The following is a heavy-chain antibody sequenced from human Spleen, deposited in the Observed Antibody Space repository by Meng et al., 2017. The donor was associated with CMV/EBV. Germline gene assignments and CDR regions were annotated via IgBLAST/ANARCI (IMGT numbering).Heavy chain of an antibody. V-gene: IGHV3-23*01. CDR3: AKPLFWSGSAFDI. D-gene: IGHD3-3*01. J-gene: IGHJ3*02. CDR1: GFAFGSYA. CDR2: IGGSGGST. Sequence: ASGFAFGSYAMGGVRQAPGKGLEWVSAIGGSGGSTYYADSVKGRFTISRDNSKNTLYLQMNSLRAEDTAVYYCAKPLFWSGSAFDIWGQGTMVTVSS.